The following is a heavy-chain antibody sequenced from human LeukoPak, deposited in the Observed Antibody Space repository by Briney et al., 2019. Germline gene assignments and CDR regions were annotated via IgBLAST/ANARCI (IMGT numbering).Heavy chain of an antibody. D-gene: IGHD3-22*01. J-gene: IGHJ3*02. CDR2: IYTSGST. Sequence: SETRSLTCTVSGGSISSGSYYWSWIRQPAGKGLEWIGRIYTSGSTNYNPSLKSRVTISVDTSKNQFSLKLSSVTAADTAVYYCARDPIRPYYYDSSGYGAFDIWGQGTMITVSS. V-gene: IGHV4-61*02. CDR1: GGSISSGSYY. CDR3: ARDPIRPYYYDSSGYGAFDI.